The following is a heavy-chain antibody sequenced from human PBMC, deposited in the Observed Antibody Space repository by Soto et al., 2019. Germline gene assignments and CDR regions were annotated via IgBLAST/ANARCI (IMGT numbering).Heavy chain of an antibody. CDR2: IWYDGSNK. Sequence: QVQLVESGGGVVQPGRSLRLSCAASGFTFSNYGMHWVRQAPGKGLEWVAVIWYDGSNKYYADSVKRRFTISRDNSKNPLYLQMNSLRVEGTAVYYCARDLIGRYGLGAFDIGGRGTMVTVFS. J-gene: IGHJ3*02. D-gene: IGHD5-18*01. V-gene: IGHV3-33*01. CDR3: ARDLIGRYGLGAFDI. CDR1: GFTFSNYG.